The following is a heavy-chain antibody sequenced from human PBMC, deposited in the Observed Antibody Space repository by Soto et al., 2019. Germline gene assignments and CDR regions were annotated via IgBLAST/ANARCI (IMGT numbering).Heavy chain of an antibody. J-gene: IGHJ6*02. CDR3: ARTAAAGKYYYGMDV. D-gene: IGHD6-13*01. V-gene: IGHV5-10-1*01. Sequence: GESLKISCEGSGYSFSNYWITWVRQMPGKGLEWMGRIDPSDSYTTYSPSFQGHVTISGDKSISTVYLQWSSLTTSDTAMYYCARTAAAGKYYYGMDVWGQGTTVTVSS. CDR1: GYSFSNYW. CDR2: IDPSDSYT.